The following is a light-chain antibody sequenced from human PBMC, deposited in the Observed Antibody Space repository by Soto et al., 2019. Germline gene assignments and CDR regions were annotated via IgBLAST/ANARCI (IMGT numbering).Light chain of an antibody. CDR1: QSISTN. CDR2: SSS. V-gene: IGKV3-15*01. J-gene: IGKJ1*01. Sequence: EIAMTQSPATLSVSPGERATLSCRASQSISTNLVWYQQKPGHAPRLLTYSSSTRATVITARFSSSGSGTEFTRTLSSLQSEDFAVYSCQYYDNWPPIVFGQGTKVEIK. CDR3: QYYDNWPPIV.